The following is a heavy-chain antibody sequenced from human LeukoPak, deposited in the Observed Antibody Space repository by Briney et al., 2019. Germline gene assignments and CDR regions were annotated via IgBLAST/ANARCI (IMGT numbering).Heavy chain of an antibody. CDR1: GFTFSSYW. Sequence: GGSLRLSCAASGFTFSSYWMSWVRRAPGKGLEWVANIKQDGSEKYYVDSVKGRFTISRDNAKNSLYLQMNSLRAEDTAVYYCARVSGIVGAQGRGYFDYWGQGTLVTVSS. D-gene: IGHD1-26*01. CDR3: ARVSGIVGAQGRGYFDY. CDR2: IKQDGSEK. V-gene: IGHV3-7*01. J-gene: IGHJ4*02.